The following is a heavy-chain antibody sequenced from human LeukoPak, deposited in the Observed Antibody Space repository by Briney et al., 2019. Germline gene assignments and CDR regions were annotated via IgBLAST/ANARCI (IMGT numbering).Heavy chain of an antibody. J-gene: IGHJ4*02. CDR1: GGSISSSSYY. V-gene: IGHV4-39*01. Sequence: SETLSLTCTVSGGSISSSSYYWGWIRQPPGKGLEWIGSIYYSGSTYYNPSLKSRVTISVDTSKNQFSLKLSSVTAADTAVYYCARRVVAASLDYWGQGTLVTVSS. CDR3: ARRVVAASLDY. D-gene: IGHD2-15*01. CDR2: IYYSGST.